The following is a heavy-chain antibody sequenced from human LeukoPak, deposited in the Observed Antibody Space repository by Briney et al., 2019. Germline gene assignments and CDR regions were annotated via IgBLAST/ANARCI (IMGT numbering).Heavy chain of an antibody. CDR2: ISGSGDST. Sequence: GGSLRLSCAASGFTFSNYAMRWVRQAPGKGLEWVSGISGSGDSTYYAHSVKGRFTISRDNSKNTLFLQMNSLRPEDTAVYYCAKDSLGTRTVTLDYWGQGTLVTVSS. CDR1: GFTFSNYA. V-gene: IGHV3-23*01. D-gene: IGHD4-17*01. CDR3: AKDSLGTRTVTLDY. J-gene: IGHJ4*02.